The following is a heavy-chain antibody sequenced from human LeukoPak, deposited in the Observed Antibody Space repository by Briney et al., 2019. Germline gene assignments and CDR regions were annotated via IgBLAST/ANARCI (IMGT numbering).Heavy chain of an antibody. CDR2: IYYSGST. D-gene: IGHD3-3*01. CDR1: GGSISSGGYY. CDR3: ARGSMMGLRFLERSEINWFDP. V-gene: IGHV4-31*03. Sequence: PSETLSLTCTVSGGSISSGGYYWSWIRQHPGKGLEWIGYIYYSGSTYYNPSLKSRVTISVDTSKNQFSLKLSSVTAADTAVYYCARGSMMGLRFLERSEINWFDPWGQGTLVTVSS. J-gene: IGHJ5*02.